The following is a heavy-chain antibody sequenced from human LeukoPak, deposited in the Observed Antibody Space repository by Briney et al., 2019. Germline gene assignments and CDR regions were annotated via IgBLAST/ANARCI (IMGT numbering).Heavy chain of an antibody. D-gene: IGHD5-12*01. J-gene: IGHJ5*02. Sequence: SVKVSCKASGGSFSDYSISWVRQAPGQGLEWMGRIIAILDTAHYAQKFQGRFTITADKSTTTVYMELSSLRSEDTAVYYCVRSGYDYDWFDPWGQGTLVTVSS. CDR3: VRSGYDYDWFDP. V-gene: IGHV1-69*08. CDR2: IIAILDTA. CDR1: GGSFSDYS.